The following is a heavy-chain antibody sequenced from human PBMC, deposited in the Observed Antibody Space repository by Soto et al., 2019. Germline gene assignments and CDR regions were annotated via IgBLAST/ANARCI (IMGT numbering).Heavy chain of an antibody. Sequence: GGSLRLSCAASGFTVSSNYMSWVRQAPGKGLEWVSVFYSGGSTYYSDSVKGRFTISRDNSKNTLYLQMNSLRAEDTAVYYCATRVGATGSYYFDYWGQGTLVTVSS. D-gene: IGHD1-26*01. CDR1: GFTVSSNY. CDR2: FYSGGST. CDR3: ATRVGATGSYYFDY. V-gene: IGHV3-53*01. J-gene: IGHJ4*02.